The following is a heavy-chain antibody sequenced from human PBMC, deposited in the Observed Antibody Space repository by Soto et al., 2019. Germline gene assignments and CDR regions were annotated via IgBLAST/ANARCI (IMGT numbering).Heavy chain of an antibody. CDR1: GFTFGDYA. D-gene: IGHD2-2*03. Sequence: GGSLRLSCTTSGFTFGDYAVSWFRQAPGKGLEWVGFIRSKTYAGAPEYAASVKGRFTISRDDSKGSAYLQMNSLKTEDTAVYYCSRGYHGHCNTISCQFDSWGHGTLGTVSS. CDR3: SRGYHGHCNTISCQFDS. V-gene: IGHV3-49*03. CDR2: IRSKTYAGAP. J-gene: IGHJ5*01.